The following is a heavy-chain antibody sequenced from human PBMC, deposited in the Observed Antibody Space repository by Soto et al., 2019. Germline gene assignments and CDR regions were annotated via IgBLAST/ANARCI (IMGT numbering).Heavy chain of an antibody. CDR2: IYYSGTT. D-gene: IGHD1-26*01. CDR3: ARREIQGPIDY. CDR1: CYSISSSNW. V-gene: IGHV4-28*01. Sequence: SETLSLTCAVSCYSISSSNWWGWIRQPPGEGLEWIGYIYYSGTTYYNPSLKSRVTMSVDTSKNQFSLKLTSVTAVDTAVYYCARREIQGPIDYWGQGTLVTVSS. J-gene: IGHJ4*02.